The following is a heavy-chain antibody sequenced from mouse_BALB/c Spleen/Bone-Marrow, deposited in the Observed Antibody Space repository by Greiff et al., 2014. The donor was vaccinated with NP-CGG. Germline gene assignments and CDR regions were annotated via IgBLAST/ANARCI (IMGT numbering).Heavy chain of an antibody. CDR1: GYSITSGYS. J-gene: IGHJ3*01. CDR3: ARREGNHAAWFAY. Sequence: EVKLMESGPDLVKPSQSLSLTRTVTGYSITSGYSWHWIRRFPGNKLEWMGYIHYSGSTNYNPSLKSRISITRDTSKNQFFLQLNSVTTEDTATYYCARREGNHAAWFAYWGQGTLVTVSA. CDR2: IHYSGST. V-gene: IGHV3-1*02. D-gene: IGHD2-1*01.